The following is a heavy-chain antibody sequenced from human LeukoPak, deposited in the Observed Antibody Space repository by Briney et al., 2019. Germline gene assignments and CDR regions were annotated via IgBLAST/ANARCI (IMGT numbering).Heavy chain of an antibody. CDR2: IYYSGST. V-gene: IGHV4-59*11. CDR1: GGSISSHY. D-gene: IGHD3-3*01. J-gene: IGHJ3*02. Sequence: PSETLSLTCTVSGGSISSHYWSWIRQPPGKGLEWIGYIYYSGSTNYNPSLKSRVTISVDTSKNQFSLKLSSVTAADTAVYYRARAGPLYYDFWSGLGAFDIWGQGTMVTVSS. CDR3: ARAGPLYYDFWSGLGAFDI.